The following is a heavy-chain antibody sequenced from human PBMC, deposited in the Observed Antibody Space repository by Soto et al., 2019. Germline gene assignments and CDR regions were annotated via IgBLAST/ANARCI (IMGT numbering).Heavy chain of an antibody. CDR2: MNPKTGNI. Sequence: QVRLVQSGAEVKRPGASVKVSCRASGYTFVDYALHWVRQAPGQGLEWVGWMNPKTGNIKSSHKFEDRVSITRDTATSTAYMELSGLRSEDTAVYFCTREAVVAETWFDPWGQGTLFTVSS. D-gene: IGHD3-22*01. CDR1: GYTFVDYA. V-gene: IGHV1-3*01. CDR3: TREAVVAETWFDP. J-gene: IGHJ5*02.